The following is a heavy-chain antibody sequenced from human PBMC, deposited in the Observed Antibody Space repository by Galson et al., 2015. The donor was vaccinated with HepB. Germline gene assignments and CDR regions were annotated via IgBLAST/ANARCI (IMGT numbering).Heavy chain of an antibody. J-gene: IGHJ4*02. CDR1: GFTFRSYA. CDR3: AKDASYDFWGGCIDY. D-gene: IGHD3-3*01. CDR2: ITASAGR. Sequence: SLSLSCAASGFTFRSYAMSWVRQAPGPGLEWVSGITASAGRYADSVKGRFTISRDNSKNTLYLQMNGLRAEDTALYYCAKDASYDFWGGCIDYWGQGTLVTVSS. V-gene: IGHV3-23*01.